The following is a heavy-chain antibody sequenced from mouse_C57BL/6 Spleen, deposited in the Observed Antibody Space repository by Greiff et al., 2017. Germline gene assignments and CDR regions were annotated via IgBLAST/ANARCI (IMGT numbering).Heavy chain of an antibody. CDR3: TTGDYDEEGGWFAY. Sequence: EVQLQQSGAELVRPGASVKLSCTASGFNIKDYYMHWVKQRPEQGLEWTGRIDPEDGDTEYAPKFQGKATMTADTSSNTAYLQLSSLTSEDTAVYYCTTGDYDEEGGWFAYWGQGTLVTVSA. J-gene: IGHJ3*01. D-gene: IGHD2-4*01. CDR2: IDPEDGDT. V-gene: IGHV14-1*01. CDR1: GFNIKDYY.